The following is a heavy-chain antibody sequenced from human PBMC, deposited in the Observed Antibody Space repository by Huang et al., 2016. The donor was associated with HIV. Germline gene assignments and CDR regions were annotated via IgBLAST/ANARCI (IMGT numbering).Heavy chain of an antibody. CDR3: ARPLTGTTALGY. V-gene: IGHV4-39*01. Sequence: QLQLQESGPGLVKPSKTLSLTCTVSGSSISSSYYWGWIRQPPGKGLEWIGNIYYSGNISYNPSLKSRVTISVDTSKNHISLKVDSVTAADTAVYYCARPLTGTTALGYWGQGTLVTVSS. J-gene: IGHJ4*02. CDR2: IYYSGNI. CDR1: GSSISSSYY. D-gene: IGHD1-20*01.